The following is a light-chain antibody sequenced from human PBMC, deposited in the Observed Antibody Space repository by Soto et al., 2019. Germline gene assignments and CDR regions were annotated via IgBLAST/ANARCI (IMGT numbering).Light chain of an antibody. CDR2: DNN. V-gene: IGLV1-51*01. Sequence: QSVLTQPPSVSAAPGQKVTISCSGASSNIGDNYVSWYQHVPVTAPKLLIYDNNKRPSEIPDRFAGSKSGTSATLGITGLQTGDEADYYCETWDSSLSGGVFGGGTKVTVL. CDR1: SSNIGDNY. J-gene: IGLJ3*02. CDR3: ETWDSSLSGGV.